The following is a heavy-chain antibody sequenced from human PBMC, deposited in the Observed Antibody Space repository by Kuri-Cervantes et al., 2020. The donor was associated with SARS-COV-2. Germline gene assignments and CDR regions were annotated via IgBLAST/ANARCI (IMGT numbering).Heavy chain of an antibody. CDR1: GYTFTSYG. CDR2: ISAYNGNT. CDR3: ARVGYSYGYWFDP. V-gene: IGHV1-18*01. D-gene: IGHD5-18*01. J-gene: IGHJ5*02. Sequence: ASVKVSCKASGYTFTSYGTSWVRQAPGQGLEWMGWISAYNGNTNYAQKLQGRVTMTRDTSTSTVYMELSSLRSEGTAVYYCARVGYSYGYWFDPWGQGTLVTVSS.